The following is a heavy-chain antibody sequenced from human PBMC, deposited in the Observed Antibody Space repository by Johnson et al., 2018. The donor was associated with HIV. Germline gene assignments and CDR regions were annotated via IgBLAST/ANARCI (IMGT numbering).Heavy chain of an antibody. Sequence: VQLVESGGGLVQPGRSLRLSCAASGFTFSSYGTHWVRQAPGKGLEWVAGIWYDGSNKYYADSVKGRFSISRDNSKNTLYLQMNSLRVEDTAVYYCVKCIWGSSLIDVFDIWGQGTMVTVSS. CDR2: IWYDGSNK. J-gene: IGHJ3*02. CDR1: GFTFSSYG. D-gene: IGHD3-16*01. V-gene: IGHV3-33*06. CDR3: VKCIWGSSLIDVFDI.